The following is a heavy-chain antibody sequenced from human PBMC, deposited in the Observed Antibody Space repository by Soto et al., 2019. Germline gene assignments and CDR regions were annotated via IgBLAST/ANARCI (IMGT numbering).Heavy chain of an antibody. D-gene: IGHD3-10*01. CDR3: ARDLLWFGELFIGLDV. CDR1: GFTFSSYG. CDR2: IWYDGSNK. Sequence: QVQLVESGGGVVQPGRSLRLSCAASGFTFSSYGMHWVRQAPGKGLEWVAGIWYDGSNKYYADSVKGRFTISRDNSKITLYLQMNSLRAEDTAVYYCARDLLWFGELFIGLDVWGQGTTVTFSS. V-gene: IGHV3-33*01. J-gene: IGHJ6*02.